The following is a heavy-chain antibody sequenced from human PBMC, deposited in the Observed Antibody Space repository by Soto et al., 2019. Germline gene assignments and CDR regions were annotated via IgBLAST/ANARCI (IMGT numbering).Heavy chain of an antibody. CDR2: ISRSGFNK. D-gene: IGHD2-8*02. V-gene: IGHV3-23*01. CDR3: AKNQGVELVILAPVDWFDP. J-gene: IGHJ5*02. Sequence: PGGSLRLSCAASGFIFDNFAMSWVRQAPGKGLEWISSISRSGFNKYYAYSVKGRFTIARDNSKSTVYLELNNLSAEDTAVYNCAKNQGVELVILAPVDWFDPWGQGSVVTVSS. CDR1: GFIFDNFA.